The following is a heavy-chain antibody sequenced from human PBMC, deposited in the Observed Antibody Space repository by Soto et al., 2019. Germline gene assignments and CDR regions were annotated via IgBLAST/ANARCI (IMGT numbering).Heavy chain of an antibody. V-gene: IGHV3-23*01. Sequence: AGGSLRLSCAASGFTFSSYAMSWVRQAPGKGLEWVSAISGSGGSTYYADSVKGRFTISRDNSKNTLYLQMNSLRAEDTAVYYCAKDRSLWFGELSNWFDPWGQGTLVTVSS. J-gene: IGHJ5*02. D-gene: IGHD3-10*01. CDR2: ISGSGGST. CDR1: GFTFSSYA. CDR3: AKDRSLWFGELSNWFDP.